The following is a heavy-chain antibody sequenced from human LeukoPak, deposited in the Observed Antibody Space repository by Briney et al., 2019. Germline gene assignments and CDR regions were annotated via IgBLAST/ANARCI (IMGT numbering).Heavy chain of an antibody. CDR3: ARSPGYSGSPFDL. Sequence: PSETLSLTCIVSGGSISSRSYYWDWIRQPPGKGLEWIGNLFDSGNTHYNPSLRSRLTMSVDTSKNQFSLKLSSVTAADTAVYYRARSPGYSGSPFDLWGRGTLVTVSS. D-gene: IGHD5-12*01. J-gene: IGHJ2*01. CDR2: LFDSGNT. V-gene: IGHV4-39*01. CDR1: GGSISSRSYY.